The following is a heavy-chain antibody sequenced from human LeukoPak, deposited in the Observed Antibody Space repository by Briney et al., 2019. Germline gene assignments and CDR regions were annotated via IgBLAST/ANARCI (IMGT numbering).Heavy chain of an antibody. CDR1: GGSISSYY. CDR2: IYYSGST. J-gene: IGHJ3*02. CDR3: ARDMGEWDAFDI. D-gene: IGHD1-26*01. V-gene: IGHV4-59*01. Sequence: PSETLSPTCTVSGGSISSYYWSWIRQPPGKGLEWIGYIYYSGSTNYNPSLKSRVTISVGTSKNQFSLKLSSVTAADTAVYYCARDMGEWDAFDIWGQGTMVTVSS.